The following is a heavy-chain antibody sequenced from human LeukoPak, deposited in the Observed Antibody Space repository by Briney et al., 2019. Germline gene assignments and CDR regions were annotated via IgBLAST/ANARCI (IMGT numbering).Heavy chain of an antibody. J-gene: IGHJ5*02. CDR2: INHSGST. V-gene: IGHV4-34*01. Sequence: PSETLSLTCAVYGGSFSGYYWSWIRQPPGKWLEWIGEINHSGSTNYNPSLKSRVTISVDTSKNPFSLKVSSVTAADTAVYYCARRIAARPRGYWFDPWGQGTLVTVSS. D-gene: IGHD6-6*01. CDR1: GGSFSGYY. CDR3: ARRIAARPRGYWFDP.